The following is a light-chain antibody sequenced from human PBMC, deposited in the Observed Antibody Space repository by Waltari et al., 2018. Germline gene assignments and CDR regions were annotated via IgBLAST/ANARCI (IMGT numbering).Light chain of an antibody. J-gene: IGKJ1*01. CDR2: WAS. V-gene: IGKV4-1*01. Sequence: DIVMTQSPDSLAVSLGERATINCESSQSVLYSSNNKNYLAGYQQKPGQPPELLLYWASTRESGVPDRFGGGGSGTEFTLTINSLQAEDVGVYYCQQYYNTPRTFGQGTKVEVK. CDR3: QQYYNTPRT. CDR1: QSVLYSSNNKNY.